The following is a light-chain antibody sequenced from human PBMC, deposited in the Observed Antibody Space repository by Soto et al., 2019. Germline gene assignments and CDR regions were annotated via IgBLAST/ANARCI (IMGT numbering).Light chain of an antibody. CDR3: LQYASPLYT. CDR2: GAY. V-gene: IGKV3-20*01. Sequence: EIVLTQSPGTLSLSPGERATLSCRASQSLSSSYLAWYQLKPGQAPRLLIYGAYNRATGLPDRFSGSGSGTDFPLTISRLEPEDFAVYFCLQYASPLYTFGQGTKLEI. J-gene: IGKJ2*01. CDR1: QSLSSSY.